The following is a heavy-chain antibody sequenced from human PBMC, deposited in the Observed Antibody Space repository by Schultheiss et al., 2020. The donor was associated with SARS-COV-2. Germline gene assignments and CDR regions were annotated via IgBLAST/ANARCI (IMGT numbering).Heavy chain of an antibody. CDR2: IKSKTDGGTT. CDR3: TTDFWSGYYMAEYFQH. D-gene: IGHD3-3*01. V-gene: IGHV3-15*01. Sequence: GGSLRLSCAASGFTFSNAWMSWVRQAPGKGLEWVGRIKSKTDGGTTDYAAPVKGRFTISRDDSKNTLYLQMNSLKTEDTAVYYCTTDFWSGYYMAEYFQHWGQGTLVTVSS. CDR1: GFTFSNAW. J-gene: IGHJ1*01.